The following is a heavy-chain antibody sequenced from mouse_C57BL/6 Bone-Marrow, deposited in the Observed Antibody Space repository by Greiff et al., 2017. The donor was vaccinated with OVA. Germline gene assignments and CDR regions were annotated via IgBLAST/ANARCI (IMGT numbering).Heavy chain of an antibody. CDR3: ATYGSRGGDY. Sequence: QVQLQQPGAELVKPGASVKLSCKASGYTFTSYWMQWVKQRPGQGLEWIGEIDPSDSYTNYNPKFKGKATLTVDTSSSTAYMQLSSLTSEDAAVEYCATYGSRGGDYWGQGTTLTVSS. CDR1: GYTFTSYW. CDR2: IDPSDSYT. J-gene: IGHJ2*01. V-gene: IGHV1-50*01. D-gene: IGHD1-1*01.